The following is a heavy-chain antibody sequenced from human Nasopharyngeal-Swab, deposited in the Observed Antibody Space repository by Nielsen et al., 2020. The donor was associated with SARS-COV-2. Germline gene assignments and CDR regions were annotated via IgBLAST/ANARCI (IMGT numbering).Heavy chain of an antibody. V-gene: IGHV4-38-2*01. CDR1: GYSISSGYY. D-gene: IGHD3-22*01. Sequence: SQTLSLTCAVSGYSISSGYYWGWIRQPPGKGLEWIGSIYYSGSTYYNPSLKSRVTISVDTSKNQFSLKLSSVTAADTAVYYCARHAHYYYDSSGYFLWGQGTLVTVSS. J-gene: IGHJ4*02. CDR2: IYYSGST. CDR3: ARHAHYYYDSSGYFL.